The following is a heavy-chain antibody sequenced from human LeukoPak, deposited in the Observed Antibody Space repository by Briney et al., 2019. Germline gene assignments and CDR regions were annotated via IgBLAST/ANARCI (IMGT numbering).Heavy chain of an antibody. V-gene: IGHV3-49*04. D-gene: IGHD3-22*01. CDR2: IRSKVDAETT. CDR3: TRGYGHYDSSGYH. Sequence: PGRSLRLSCTASGXTFGDFAVSWVRQAPGKGLEWVGFIRSKVDAETTGYAASVKGRFTVSRDDSKSIAYLQMNSLKTEDTAVYYCTRGYGHYDSSGYHWGQGTLVTVSS. J-gene: IGHJ4*02. CDR1: GXTFGDFA.